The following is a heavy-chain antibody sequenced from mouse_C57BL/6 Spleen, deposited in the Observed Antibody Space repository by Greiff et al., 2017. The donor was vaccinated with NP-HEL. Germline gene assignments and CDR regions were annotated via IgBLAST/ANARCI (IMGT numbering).Heavy chain of an antibody. V-gene: IGHV6-6*01. J-gene: IGHJ4*01. CDR1: GFTFSDAW. Sequence: EVHLVESGGGLVQPGGSMKLSCAASGFTFSDAWMDWVRQSPEKGLEWVAEIRNKANNHATYYAESVKGRFTISRDDSKSSVYLQMNSLRAEDTGIYYCTRLPYYYGSSYYAMDYWGQGTSVTVSS. D-gene: IGHD1-1*01. CDR2: IRNKANNHAT. CDR3: TRLPYYYGSSYYAMDY.